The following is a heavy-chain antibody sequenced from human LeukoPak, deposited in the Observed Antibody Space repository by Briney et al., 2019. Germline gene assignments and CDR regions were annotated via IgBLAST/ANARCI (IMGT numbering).Heavy chain of an antibody. CDR1: GFILSSYA. CDR3: AKAPVTSCRGAFCYTFDS. CDR2: TSSSDAGK. Sequence: GGSLRLSCTVSGFILSSYAMSWVRRAPGKGLEWVSSTSSSDAGKYYADSVRGRFTISRDNSRNTMYLQMNSLRAEDAAVYYCAKAPVTSCRGAFCYTFDSWGQGTVVTVSS. J-gene: IGHJ4*02. V-gene: IGHV3-23*01. D-gene: IGHD2-15*01.